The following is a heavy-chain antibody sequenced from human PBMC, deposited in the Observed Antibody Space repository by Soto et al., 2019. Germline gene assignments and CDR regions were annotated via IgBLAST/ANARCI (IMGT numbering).Heavy chain of an antibody. J-gene: IGHJ6*02. CDR2: ISGSGGST. V-gene: IGHV3-23*01. CDR3: AKEAGTPGGNYYGMDV. CDR1: GFTFSSYA. D-gene: IGHD1-1*01. Sequence: GSLRLSCAASGFTFSSYAMSWVRQAPGKGLEWVSAISGSGGSTYYADSVKGRFTISRDNSKNTLYLQMNSLRAEDTAVYYCAKEAGTPGGNYYGMDVWGQGTTVTVSS.